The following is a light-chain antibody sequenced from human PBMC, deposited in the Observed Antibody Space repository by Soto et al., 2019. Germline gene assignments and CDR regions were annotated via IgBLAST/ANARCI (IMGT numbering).Light chain of an antibody. J-gene: IGKJ5*01. CDR2: GAS. CDR1: HSVSSS. V-gene: IGKV3-15*01. Sequence: EVVMTQSPATLSVSPGERATLSCRASHSVSSSLAWYQQKPGQAPRLLISGASTRAAGIPARFSGSGSGTEFTLTISSLQSEDFAVYYCPQHGQWPITFLQGTRLEIK. CDR3: PQHGQWPIT.